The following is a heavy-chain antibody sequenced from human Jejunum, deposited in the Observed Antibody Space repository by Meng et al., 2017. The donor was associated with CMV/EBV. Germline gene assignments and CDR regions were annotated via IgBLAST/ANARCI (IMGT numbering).Heavy chain of an antibody. V-gene: IGHV3-30-3*01. CDR2: ISYDGINK. Sequence: SGFTFSSYAMRWVRQAPGKGLEWMSIISYDGINKYYADSVKGRFTISRDNFKNTLYLEMNSLRAEDTAVYYCARSYGASVGGLEYFHHWGQGTLVTVSS. D-gene: IGHD4/OR15-4a*01. CDR1: GFTFSSYA. J-gene: IGHJ1*01. CDR3: ARSYGASVGGLEYFHH.